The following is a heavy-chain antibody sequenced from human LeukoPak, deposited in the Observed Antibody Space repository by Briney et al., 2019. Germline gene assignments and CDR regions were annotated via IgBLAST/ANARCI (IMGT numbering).Heavy chain of an antibody. CDR1: GFTFSSYV. CDR2: ISGSGGST. V-gene: IGHV3-23*01. J-gene: IGHJ4*02. CDR3: AKPTSMQGITAAGIDY. D-gene: IGHD6-13*01. Sequence: GSLRLSCAVSGFTFSSYVMSWVRQAPGKGLEWVSSISGSGGSTYYADSMKGRFTISRDNSKNTLYLQMNSLRAEDTAIYYCAKPTSMQGITAAGIDYWGQGTLVTVSS.